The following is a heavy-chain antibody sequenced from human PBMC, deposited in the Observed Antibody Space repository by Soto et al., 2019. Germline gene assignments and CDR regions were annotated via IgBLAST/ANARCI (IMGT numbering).Heavy chain of an antibody. CDR2: INHSGST. J-gene: IGHJ6*02. Sequence: SLTCAVYGGSFSGYYWSWIRQPPGKGLEWIGEINHSGSTNYNPSLKSRVTISVDTSKNQFSLKLSSVTAADTAVYYCARDRSGIVVVPAARRRYYGMDVWGQGT. CDR3: ARDRSGIVVVPAARRRYYGMDV. D-gene: IGHD2-2*01. CDR1: GGSFSGYY. V-gene: IGHV4-34*01.